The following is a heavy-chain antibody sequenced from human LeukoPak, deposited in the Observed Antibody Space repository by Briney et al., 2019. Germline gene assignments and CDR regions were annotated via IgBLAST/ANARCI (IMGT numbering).Heavy chain of an antibody. D-gene: IGHD2-15*01. Sequence: PGGSLRLSCAASGFTFRTYDMHWVRQVSGEGLEWVATIGTTGDTYYAGSVKGRFTISREDGKNSLILQMNSLRAGDTAAYYCTRDIAGSGTAMDVWGKGTTVTVSS. CDR2: IGTTGDT. V-gene: IGHV3-13*01. CDR3: TRDIAGSGTAMDV. J-gene: IGHJ6*03. CDR1: GFTFRTYD.